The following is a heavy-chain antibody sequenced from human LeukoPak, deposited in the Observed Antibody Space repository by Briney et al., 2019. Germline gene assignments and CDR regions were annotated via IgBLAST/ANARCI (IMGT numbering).Heavy chain of an antibody. CDR2: IYYNVRT. Sequence: PSETLSLTCTVSGGSISSSSYCWGWIRHPPGEGLEWIGSIYYNVRTYYNPSLTSRVTICVDTSTNQFAPKLSSVTAADTAVYYCAIQFYPYYGDLKYYFDYWGQGTLVTVSS. D-gene: IGHD4-17*01. J-gene: IGHJ4*02. CDR3: AIQFYPYYGDLKYYFDY. CDR1: GGSISSSSYC. V-gene: IGHV4-39*01.